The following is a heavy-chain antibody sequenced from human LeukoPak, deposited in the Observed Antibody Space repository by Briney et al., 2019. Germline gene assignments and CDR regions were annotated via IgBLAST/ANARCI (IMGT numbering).Heavy chain of an antibody. CDR3: AREGQRGFDP. J-gene: IGHJ5*02. CDR1: GGTFSSYA. V-gene: IGHV1-69*13. CDR2: IIPIFGTA. Sequence: ASVKVSCKASGGTFSSYAIGWVRQAPGQGLEWMGGIIPIFGTANYAQKFQGRVTITADESTSTAYMELSSLRSEDTAVYYCAREGQRGFDPWGQGTLVTVSS.